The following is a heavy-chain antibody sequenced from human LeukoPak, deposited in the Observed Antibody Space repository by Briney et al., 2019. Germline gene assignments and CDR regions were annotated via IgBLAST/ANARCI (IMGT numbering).Heavy chain of an antibody. CDR1: GFTFSSYA. CDR2: ISYDGSNK. V-gene: IGHV3-30*04. J-gene: IGHJ4*02. CDR3: ARGNIRLVEYSSSSVFDY. Sequence: GGSLRLSCAASGFTFSSYAIHWVRQAPGKGLEWVAVISYDGSNKNYADSVKGRFTISRDNSKNTLYLQMNSLRAEDTAVYYCARGNIRLVEYSSSSVFDYWGQGTLVTVSS. D-gene: IGHD6-6*01.